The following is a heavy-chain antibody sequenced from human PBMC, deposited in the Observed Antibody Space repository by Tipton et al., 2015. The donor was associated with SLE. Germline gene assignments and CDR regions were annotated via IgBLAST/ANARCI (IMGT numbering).Heavy chain of an antibody. D-gene: IGHD5-12*01. CDR2: ITHDGST. J-gene: IGHJ4*02. CDR1: GGSFNDYY. V-gene: IGHV4-34*01. CDR3: ARANGATGLDY. Sequence: GLVKPSETLSLTCAVYGGSFNDYYWTWLRQPPGKGLEWIGEITHDGSTYYNPSLKSRVTVSLDTSKNQFSLKLTSVTAADTAVYYCARANGATGLDYWGQGTLVTVSS.